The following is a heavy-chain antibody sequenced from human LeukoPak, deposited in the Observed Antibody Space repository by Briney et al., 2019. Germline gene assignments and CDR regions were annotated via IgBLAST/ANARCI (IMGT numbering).Heavy chain of an antibody. Sequence: ASMKVSCKASGGTFSSYAISWVRQAPGQGLEWMGRIIPILGIANYAQKFQGRVTITADKSTSTAYMELSSLRSEDTAVYYCARVAAEGFDPWGQGTLVTVSS. J-gene: IGHJ5*02. CDR3: ARVAAEGFDP. V-gene: IGHV1-69*04. CDR2: IIPILGIA. CDR1: GGTFSSYA.